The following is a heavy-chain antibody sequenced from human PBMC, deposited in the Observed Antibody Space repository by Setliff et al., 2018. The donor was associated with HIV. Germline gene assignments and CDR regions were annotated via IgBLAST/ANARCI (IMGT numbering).Heavy chain of an antibody. CDR2: MNPNTGDT. D-gene: IGHD1-26*01. Sequence: ASVKVSCKAYGYIIVDYDINWVRQAPGQGLDWMGWMNPNTGDTGFAQRFHDRFTISRDNSKNTLYLQMNSLRAEDTAVYYCAKDLLGGWEPTLTPFDYWGQGTLVTVSS. CDR3: AKDLLGGWEPTLTPFDY. J-gene: IGHJ4*02. V-gene: IGHV1-8*01. CDR1: GYIIVDYD.